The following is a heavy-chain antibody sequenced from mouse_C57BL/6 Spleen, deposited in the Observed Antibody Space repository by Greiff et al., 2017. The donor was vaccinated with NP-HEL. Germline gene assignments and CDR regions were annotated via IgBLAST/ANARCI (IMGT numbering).Heavy chain of an antibody. V-gene: IGHV5-17*01. J-gene: IGHJ4*01. CDR2: ISSGSSTI. CDR1: GFTFSDYG. CDR3: ARDYYGSSSMDY. Sequence: DVMLVESGGGLVKPGGSLKLSCAASGFTFSDYGMHWVRQAPEKGLEWVAYISSGSSTIYYADTVKGRFTISRDNAKNTLFLQMTSLRSEDTAMYYCARDYYGSSSMDYWGQGTSVTVSS. D-gene: IGHD1-1*01.